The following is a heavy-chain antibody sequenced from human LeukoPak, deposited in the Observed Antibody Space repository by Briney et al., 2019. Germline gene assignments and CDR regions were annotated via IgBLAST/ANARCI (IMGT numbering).Heavy chain of an antibody. Sequence: TSETLSLTCTVWGGSLSRYYWSWIRQPPGKGLEWIGYIYYSGSTKYNPSLKSRVSISIDTSKNQFSLKLNSLTAADTAVYYCARVRSGYFLVYWGQGTLVTVSS. CDR3: ARVRSGYFLVY. J-gene: IGHJ4*02. V-gene: IGHV4-59*08. CDR2: IYYSGST. D-gene: IGHD3-22*01. CDR1: GGSLSRYY.